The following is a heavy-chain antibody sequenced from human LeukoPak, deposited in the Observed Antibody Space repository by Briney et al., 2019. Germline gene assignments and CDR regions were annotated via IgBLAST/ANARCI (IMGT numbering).Heavy chain of an antibody. CDR1: GFTFSNYA. Sequence: PGGSLRLSCAASGFTFSNYALHWVRQAPGKGLEWVAVISYDGSNKFYADSVRGRFTISRDNSKNTLFLQMNSLRAEDTAVYYCAKDRLITLLVFDYWGQGTLVTVSS. J-gene: IGHJ4*02. D-gene: IGHD2-8*02. V-gene: IGHV3-30*04. CDR2: ISYDGSNK. CDR3: AKDRLITLLVFDY.